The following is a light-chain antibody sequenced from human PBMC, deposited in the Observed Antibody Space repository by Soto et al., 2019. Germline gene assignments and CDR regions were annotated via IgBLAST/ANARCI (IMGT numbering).Light chain of an antibody. CDR2: EVT. J-gene: IGLJ1*01. CDR1: SSDIGGYNY. Sequence: QSALTQPASVSGSPGQSITISCTGTSSDIGGYNYVSWYQQHPGKAPKLMIYEVTNRPSGVSNRFSGSKSGNTASLPISGLQPEDEADYYCSSYTSNNIVVFGTGTKLTVL. CDR3: SSYTSNNIVV. V-gene: IGLV2-14*01.